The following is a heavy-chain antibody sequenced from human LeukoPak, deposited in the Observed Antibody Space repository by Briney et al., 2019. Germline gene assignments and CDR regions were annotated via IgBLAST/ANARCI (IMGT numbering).Heavy chain of an antibody. CDR2: ISSSGNAI. D-gene: IGHD3-22*01. CDR1: GFTFSSYE. CDR3: ARDSSGYYSARFDY. V-gene: IGHV3-48*03. J-gene: IGHJ4*02. Sequence: GGSLRLSCAASGFTFSSYEMNWVRQAPGKGLEWVSYISSSGNAIYYADSVKGRFTISRDNAKNSLYLQMNSLRAEDTAVYYCARDSSGYYSARFDYWGQGTLVTVSS.